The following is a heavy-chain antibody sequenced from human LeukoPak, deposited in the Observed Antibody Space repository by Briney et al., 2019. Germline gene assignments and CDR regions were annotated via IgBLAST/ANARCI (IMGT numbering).Heavy chain of an antibody. CDR1: GYTFTSYY. V-gene: IGHV1-46*01. CDR3: AREERETAPKYILWWGFDP. J-gene: IGHJ5*02. Sequence: ASVKVSCKASGYTFTSYYMHWVRQAPGQGLEWMGIINPSGGSTSYAQKFQGRVTMTRDTSTSTVYMELSSLRSEDTAVYYCAREERETAPKYILWWGFDPWGQGTLVTVSS. D-gene: IGHD2-21*01. CDR2: INPSGGST.